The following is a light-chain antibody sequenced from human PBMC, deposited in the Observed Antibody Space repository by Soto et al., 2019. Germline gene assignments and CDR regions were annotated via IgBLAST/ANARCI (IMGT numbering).Light chain of an antibody. CDR2: AAS. Sequence: DILLTQSPSFLSAAVGDRVTITCRASQGISSYLAWYQQKPGKAPKLLIYAASTLQSGVPSRFSGSGSGTEFTLTISSLQPEDFATYYCQQLNSYPFGQGTKLEIK. V-gene: IGKV1-9*01. CDR1: QGISSY. J-gene: IGKJ2*01. CDR3: QQLNSYP.